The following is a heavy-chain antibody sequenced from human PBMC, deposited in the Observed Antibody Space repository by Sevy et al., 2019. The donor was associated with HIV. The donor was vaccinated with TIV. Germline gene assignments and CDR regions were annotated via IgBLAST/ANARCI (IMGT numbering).Heavy chain of an antibody. J-gene: IGHJ4*02. CDR2: IKIKTDGGIT. CDR3: TTGGSIVKY. CDR1: GFTFSNVW. V-gene: IGHV3-15*01. D-gene: IGHD1-26*01. Sequence: GGSLRLSCAASGFTFSNVWMSWVRQAPGKGLEWVGHIKIKTDGGITDYAAPVKGRFTISRDDSKNMLSLQMNSMKTEDSAVYYCTTGGSIVKYWGQGTLVTVSS.